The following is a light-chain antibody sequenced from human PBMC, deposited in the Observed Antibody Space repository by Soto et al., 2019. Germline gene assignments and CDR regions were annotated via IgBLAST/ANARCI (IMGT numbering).Light chain of an antibody. CDR1: SSDVGGYNY. CDR2: EVS. J-gene: IGLJ1*01. V-gene: IGLV2-14*01. Sequence: ALTQPASVSGSPGQSITISCTGTSSDVGGYNYVSWYQQHPGKAPKLMIYEVSDRPSGVSNRFSGSKSGNTASLTISGLQAEDEADYYCSSYTSSLYVFGTGTKGTVL. CDR3: SSYTSSLYV.